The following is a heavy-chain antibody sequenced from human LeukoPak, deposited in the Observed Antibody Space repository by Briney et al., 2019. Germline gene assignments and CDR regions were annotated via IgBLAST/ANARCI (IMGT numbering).Heavy chain of an antibody. CDR3: ASAHLGAAAGTRYYFDY. J-gene: IGHJ4*02. D-gene: IGHD6-13*01. V-gene: IGHV1-69*05. CDR2: IIPIFGTA. Sequence: SVKVSCKASGGTFSSYAISWVRQAPGQGLEWMGRIIPIFGTANYAQKFQGRVTITTDKPTSTAYMELSSLRSEDTAVYYCASAHLGAAAGTRYYFDYWGQGTLVTVSS. CDR1: GGTFSSYA.